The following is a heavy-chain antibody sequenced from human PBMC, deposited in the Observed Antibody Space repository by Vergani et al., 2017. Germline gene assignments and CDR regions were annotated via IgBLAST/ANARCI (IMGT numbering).Heavy chain of an antibody. Sequence: DVQLLESGGGLVQPGGSLRLSCAASGFTFSSYAMSWVRQAPGKGLEWVSTLSASDRRTHYADSVKGRFTISRDISKNTLFLHMNSLRPEDTAVYYCAKVGRSEVAGTFGAFDIWGQGTMVTVSS. D-gene: IGHD6-19*01. CDR3: AKVGRSEVAGTFGAFDI. CDR1: GFTFSSYA. CDR2: LSASDRRT. J-gene: IGHJ3*02. V-gene: IGHV3-23*01.